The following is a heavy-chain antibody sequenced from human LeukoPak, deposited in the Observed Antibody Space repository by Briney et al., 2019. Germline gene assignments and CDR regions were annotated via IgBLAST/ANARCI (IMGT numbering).Heavy chain of an antibody. CDR3: ARDLYSSSWYFDY. CDR1: GFPFSSYW. Sequence: GSLSLSFAASGFPFSSYWMHWVRQAPGKGLVWVSRINSDGSSTSYADSVKGRFTISRDNTKNTLYLQMNSLRAEDTAVYYCARDLYSSSWYFDYWGQGTLVTVSS. V-gene: IGHV3-74*01. J-gene: IGHJ4*02. CDR2: INSDGSST. D-gene: IGHD6-13*01.